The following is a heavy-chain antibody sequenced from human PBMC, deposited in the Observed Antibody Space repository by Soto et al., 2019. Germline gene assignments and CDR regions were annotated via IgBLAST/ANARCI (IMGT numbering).Heavy chain of an antibody. CDR1: ADSFSKYY. D-gene: IGHD3-16*01. CDR2: IYYNGNT. J-gene: IGHJ4*02. Sequence: PSETLSLTCTVSADSFSKYYWTWIRQPPGKGLEWIGYIYYNGNTNYNPPLKRRVTISVDTSKKEISLKLSSVTAADTAVYYCASVTFGGVVLAHWGQGTLVTVSS. CDR3: ASVTFGGVVLAH. V-gene: IGHV4-59*01.